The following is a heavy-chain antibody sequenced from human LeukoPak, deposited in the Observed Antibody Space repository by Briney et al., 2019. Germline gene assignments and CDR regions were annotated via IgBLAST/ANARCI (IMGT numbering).Heavy chain of an antibody. CDR2: IFGSGGSP. CDR1: GFTFGSHA. CDR3: AKRPSDYGDYVTYFDY. D-gene: IGHD4-17*01. V-gene: IGHV3-23*01. Sequence: GGSLRLSCEASGFTFGSHAMYWVRQAPGKGLEWVAGIFGSGGSPHYADSVKGRFSISRDNSKDTLYLQMNSLRDEDTAVYYCAKRPSDYGDYVTYFDYWGQGTLVTVSS. J-gene: IGHJ4*02.